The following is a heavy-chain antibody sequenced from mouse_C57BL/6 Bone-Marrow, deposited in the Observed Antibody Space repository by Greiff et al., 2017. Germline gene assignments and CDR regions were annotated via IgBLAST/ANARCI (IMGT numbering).Heavy chain of an antibody. D-gene: IGHD4-1*01. V-gene: IGHV1-82*01. J-gene: IGHJ2*01. CDR3: AWNWGYFGY. Sequence: VQLQQSGPELVKPGASVKISCKASGYAFSSSWMNWVKQRPGKGLEWIGRIYPGDGDTNYNGKFKGKATLTADKTASTAYMQLSSLTSEDSAVYCCAWNWGYFGYWGQGTTLTVSS. CDR1: GYAFSSSW. CDR2: IYPGDGDT.